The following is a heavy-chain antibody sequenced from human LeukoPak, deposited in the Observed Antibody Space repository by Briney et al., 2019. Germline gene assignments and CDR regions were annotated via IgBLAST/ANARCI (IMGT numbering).Heavy chain of an antibody. CDR2: ISGNSGAT. J-gene: IGHJ4*02. CDR3: SKAGDTNYYRHGDY. D-gene: IGHD4-11*01. Sequence: GGTLRLSCAASGFTFSSYGMSWVRQAPGRGLEWVSVISGNSGATYYADSVKGRFTISRDNAKNTVYLQMNNLRGEDTALYYCSKAGDTNYYRHGDYWGQGTLVTVSS. V-gene: IGHV3-23*01. CDR1: GFTFSSYG.